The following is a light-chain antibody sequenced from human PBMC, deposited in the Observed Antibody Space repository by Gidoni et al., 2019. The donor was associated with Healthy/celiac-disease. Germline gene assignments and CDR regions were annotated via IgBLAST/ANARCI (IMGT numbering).Light chain of an antibody. CDR2: AAS. CDR1: LSISTY. J-gene: IGKJ4*01. CDR3: QQSYRTPLT. Sequence: DIKMTQPPPSPSASAGDSVTIPCRASLSISTYLNWYQQKPGKAPKLLIYAASILQSGVPARFSGSGSGTDFTLTISSLQAEDFATYYCQQSYRTPLTFGGGTKVEIK. V-gene: IGKV1-39*01.